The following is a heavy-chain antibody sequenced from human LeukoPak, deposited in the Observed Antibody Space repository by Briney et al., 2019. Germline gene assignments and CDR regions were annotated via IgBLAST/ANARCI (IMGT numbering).Heavy chain of an antibody. D-gene: IGHD3-10*01. Sequence: GGSLRLSCAASGFTFSSYEMNWVRQAPGKGLEWVSYISSSGSTIYYADSVKGRFTISRDNAKNSLYLQMNSLRAEDTAVYYCARGNGLPRGVPFDYWGLGSLVTVSS. V-gene: IGHV3-48*03. CDR2: ISSSGSTI. J-gene: IGHJ4*02. CDR1: GFTFSSYE. CDR3: ARGNGLPRGVPFDY.